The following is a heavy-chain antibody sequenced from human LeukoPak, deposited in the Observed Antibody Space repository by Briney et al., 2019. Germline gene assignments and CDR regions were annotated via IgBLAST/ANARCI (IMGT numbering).Heavy chain of an antibody. CDR3: ARWANYDILTGYYVPTNDAFDF. V-gene: IGHV4-31*03. CDR1: GGSVSSGGYY. J-gene: IGHJ3*01. CDR2: IYYRGST. Sequence: PSETLSLTCTVSGGSVSSGGYYWSWIRQHPGKGLEWIGYIYYRGSTYYNPSLKSRVTISVDTSKNQFSLKLSSVTAADTAVYYCARWANYDILTGYYVPTNDAFDFWGQGTMVTVSS. D-gene: IGHD3-9*01.